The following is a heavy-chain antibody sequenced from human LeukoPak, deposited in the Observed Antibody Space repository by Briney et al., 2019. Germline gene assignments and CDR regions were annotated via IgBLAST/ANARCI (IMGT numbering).Heavy chain of an antibody. J-gene: IGHJ4*02. D-gene: IGHD3-10*01. CDR2: IYYSGST. V-gene: IGHV4-39*07. Sequence: SETLSLTCTVSGGSISSSSYYWGWIRQPPGKGLEWIGSIYYSGSTYYNPSLKSRVTISVDTSKNQFSLKLSSVTAADTAVYYCARAKRDRVIRPYYFDYWGQGTLVTVSS. CDR3: ARAKRDRVIRPYYFDY. CDR1: GGSISSSSYY.